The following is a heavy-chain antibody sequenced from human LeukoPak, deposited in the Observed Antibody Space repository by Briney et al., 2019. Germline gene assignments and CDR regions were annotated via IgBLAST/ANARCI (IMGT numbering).Heavy chain of an antibody. D-gene: IGHD6-13*01. CDR1: GGSISPYY. J-gene: IGHJ4*02. Sequence: SETLCLTCTVSGGSISPYYWSWIRQPPGKGLEWIGYIYYSGSTNYNPSLKNRVTMSVDTSKNQFSLKLSSVTAADTAVYYCASSSSSWYPFYFDYWGQGTVLTVST. V-gene: IGHV4-59*12. CDR2: IYYSGST. CDR3: ASSSSSWYPFYFDY.